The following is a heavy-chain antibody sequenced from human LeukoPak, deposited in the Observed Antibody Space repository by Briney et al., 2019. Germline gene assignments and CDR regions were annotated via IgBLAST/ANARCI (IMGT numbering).Heavy chain of an antibody. J-gene: IGHJ4*02. V-gene: IGHV3-72*01. CDR3: AKAVGYTNGPE. CDR2: IRSKSKSYST. Sequence: GGSLRLSCAASGFTFSSYAMSWVRQAPGKGLEWVGRIRSKSKSYSTDYAASVKGRFTLSRDDLRSSFHLQMNSLKTDDTAVYYCAKAVGYTNGPEWGQGTLVTVSS. D-gene: IGHD5-18*01. CDR1: GFTFSSYA.